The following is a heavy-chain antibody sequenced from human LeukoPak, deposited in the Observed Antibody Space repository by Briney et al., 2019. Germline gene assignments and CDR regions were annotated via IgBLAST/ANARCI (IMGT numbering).Heavy chain of an antibody. D-gene: IGHD1-7*01. V-gene: IGHV3-48*03. CDR3: ARGELYGASY. Sequence: PGGSLRLSCAASGFTFSSYEMNRVRQAPGKGLEWVSYISSSGSTIYYADSVKGRFTISRDNAKNSLYLRMNSLRAEDTAVYYCARGELYGASYWGQGTLVTVSS. CDR2: ISSSGSTI. J-gene: IGHJ4*02. CDR1: GFTFSSYE.